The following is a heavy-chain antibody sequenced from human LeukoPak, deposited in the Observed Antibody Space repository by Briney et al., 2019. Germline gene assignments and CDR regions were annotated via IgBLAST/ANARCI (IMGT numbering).Heavy chain of an antibody. V-gene: IGHV2-5*02. CDR1: GFSLSTSGVG. CDR3: ARLVVVVAATLPVLYFDY. Sequence: SGPTLVNPTQTLTLTCTFSGFSLSTSGVGVGWIRQPPGKALEWLALIYWDDDKRYSPSLKSRLTITKDTSKNQVVLTMTNMDPVDTATYYCARLVVVVAATLPVLYFDYWGQGTLVTVSS. J-gene: IGHJ4*02. D-gene: IGHD2-15*01. CDR2: IYWDDDK.